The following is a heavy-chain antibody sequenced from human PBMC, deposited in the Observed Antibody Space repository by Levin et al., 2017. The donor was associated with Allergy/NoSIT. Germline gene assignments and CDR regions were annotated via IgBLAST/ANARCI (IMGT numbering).Heavy chain of an antibody. CDR3: APQLGNFWSGYNYFDY. Sequence: GGSLRLSCAASGFTFSSYEMNWVRRAPGKGLEWDSYISSTGSTIYSADSVKGRFTISRDNAKNSLYLHMNSLRAEDTAVYYCAPQLGNFWSGYNYFDYWGQGTLVTVSS. D-gene: IGHD3-3*01. CDR2: ISSTGSTI. J-gene: IGHJ4*02. CDR1: GFTFSSYE. V-gene: IGHV3-48*03.